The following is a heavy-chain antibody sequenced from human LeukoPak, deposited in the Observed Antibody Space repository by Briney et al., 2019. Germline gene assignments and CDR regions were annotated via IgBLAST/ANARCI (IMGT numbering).Heavy chain of an antibody. J-gene: IGHJ4*02. CDR3: AKLDWNGYFDY. Sequence: GALRLSCAASGFTFSSYGMHWVRQAPGKGLEWVAVISYDGSNKYYADSVKGRFTISRDNSKNTLYLQMNSLRAEDTAVYYCAKLDWNGYFDYWGQGTLVTVSS. CDR2: ISYDGSNK. CDR1: GFTFSSYG. V-gene: IGHV3-30*18. D-gene: IGHD1-1*01.